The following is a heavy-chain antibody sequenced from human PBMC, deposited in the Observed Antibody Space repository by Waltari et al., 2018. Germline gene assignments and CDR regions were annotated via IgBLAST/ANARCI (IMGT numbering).Heavy chain of an antibody. J-gene: IGHJ5*02. V-gene: IGHV1-69*01. CDR1: NNFA. CDR2: IVPRFGAR. Sequence: NNFAISWLRQAPGQGLEWMGGIVPRFGARNYAHKFKDRVTITADDSTNTAYMELSSLRSVDTAVYYCARDPQGGIKSRFDPWGQGTLVTVSS. CDR3: ARDPQGGIKSRFDP.